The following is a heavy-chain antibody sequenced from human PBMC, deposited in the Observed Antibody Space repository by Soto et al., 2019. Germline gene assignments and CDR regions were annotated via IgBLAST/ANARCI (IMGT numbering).Heavy chain of an antibody. Sequence: PGGSLRLSCAASGFTFSSYGMHRVRQAPGKGLEWVAVISYDGSNKYYADSVKGRFTISRDNSKNTLYLQMNSLRAEDTAVYYCAKGTSGTTVTTFDYWGQGTLVTVSS. V-gene: IGHV3-30*18. D-gene: IGHD4-17*01. J-gene: IGHJ4*02. CDR3: AKGTSGTTVTTFDY. CDR1: GFTFSSYG. CDR2: ISYDGSNK.